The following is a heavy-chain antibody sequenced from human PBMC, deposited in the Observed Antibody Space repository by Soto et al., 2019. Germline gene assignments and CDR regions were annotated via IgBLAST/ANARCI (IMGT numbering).Heavy chain of an antibody. CDR3: ARQLPYGGNSYYGMDV. CDR2: IYPGDSDI. D-gene: IGHD2-15*01. CDR1: GYGFTSYW. J-gene: IGHJ6*02. V-gene: IGHV5-51*01. Sequence: GESLKISCKGSGYGFTSYWIGWVRQMPGKGLEWMGIIYPGDSDIRYSPSFQGQVTISADKSISTAYLQWSGLKASDTAIYYCARQLPYGGNSYYGMDVWGQGTTVTVSS.